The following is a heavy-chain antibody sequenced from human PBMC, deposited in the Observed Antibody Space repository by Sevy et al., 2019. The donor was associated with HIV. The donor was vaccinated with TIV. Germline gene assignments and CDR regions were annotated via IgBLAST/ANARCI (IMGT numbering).Heavy chain of an antibody. CDR1: GGSICSGDYY. V-gene: IGHV4-30-4*01. J-gene: IGHJ5*02. Sequence: SETLSLTCTVSGGSICSGDYYWSWIRQPPGKGLEWIGYIYYSGSTYYNPSLKSRVTISEDTSKNQFSLKLSSVTAADTAVYYCARVGSTHDWYDPWGQGTLVTVSS. CDR3: ARVGSTHDWYDP. D-gene: IGHD1-26*01. CDR2: IYYSGST.